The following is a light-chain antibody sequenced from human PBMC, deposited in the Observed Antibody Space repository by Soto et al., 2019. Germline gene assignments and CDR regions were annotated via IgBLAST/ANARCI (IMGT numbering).Light chain of an antibody. Sequence: EIAMTQSPATLSVSPGERATLSCRASQSVSSNLAWYQQKPGQAPRLLIYAASTRATGVPARFSGSGSGTDFTLTISSLQSEDFSFYYCQQYENWRTFGQGTRLEIK. J-gene: IGKJ2*01. V-gene: IGKV3-15*01. CDR2: AAS. CDR3: QQYENWRT. CDR1: QSVSSN.